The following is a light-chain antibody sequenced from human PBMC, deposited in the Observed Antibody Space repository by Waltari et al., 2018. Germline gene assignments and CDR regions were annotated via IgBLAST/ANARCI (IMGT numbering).Light chain of an antibody. Sequence: EIVLTQSPATLSLSPGESATLSCRASQRVSSYLAWYQQKPGQAPSLLIYDASNRATGIPARFRGSGSGTELTLTISSLEPEDFAVYYCQQRSNWPLTFGQGTRLEIK. V-gene: IGKV3-11*01. CDR3: QQRSNWPLT. CDR1: QRVSSY. J-gene: IGKJ5*01. CDR2: DAS.